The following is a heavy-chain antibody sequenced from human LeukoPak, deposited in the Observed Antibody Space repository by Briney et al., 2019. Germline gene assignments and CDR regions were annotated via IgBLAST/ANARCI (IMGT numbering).Heavy chain of an antibody. J-gene: IGHJ4*02. CDR2: INHSGST. CDR3: AREGCSGGSCYFGY. D-gene: IGHD2-15*01. Sequence: PWETLSLTCAVYGGSFSGYYWSWIRQPPGKGLEWIGEINHSGSTNYNPSLKSRVTISVDTSKNQFSLKLSSVTAADTAVYYCAREGCSGGSCYFGYWDQGTLVTVSS. CDR1: GGSFSGYY. V-gene: IGHV4-34*01.